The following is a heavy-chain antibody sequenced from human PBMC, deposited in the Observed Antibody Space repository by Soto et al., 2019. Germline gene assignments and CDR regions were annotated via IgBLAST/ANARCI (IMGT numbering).Heavy chain of an antibody. Sequence: QPGGSLRLSCAASGFTFSSYAMSWVRQAPGKGLEWVSAISGSGGSTYYADSVKGRFTISRDNSKNTLYLQMNSLRAEDTAVYYCAKVGFGGWYGRDYYYYGMDVWGQGTTVTVSS. CDR3: AKVGFGGWYGRDYYYYGMDV. CDR2: ISGSGGST. D-gene: IGHD6-19*01. CDR1: GFTFSSYA. V-gene: IGHV3-23*01. J-gene: IGHJ6*02.